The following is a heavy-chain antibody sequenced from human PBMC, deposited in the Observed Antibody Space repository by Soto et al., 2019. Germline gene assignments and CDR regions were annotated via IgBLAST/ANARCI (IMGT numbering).Heavy chain of an antibody. J-gene: IGHJ6*02. CDR3: VRGVGRELWFGETGWGPYYWDYGMDV. CDR1: GVSISSSSR. V-gene: IGHV4-4*02. D-gene: IGHD3-10*01. Sequence: WETLCLTCAVSGVSISSSSRRRWRRPPPKKVQGVTGIWYHSRNNYYNHSVKSRVTISVDNSKNQLYLKMSSVNAADTAVYYCVRGVGRELWFGETGWGPYYWDYGMDVWGQGTTVTVSS. CDR2: WYHSRNN.